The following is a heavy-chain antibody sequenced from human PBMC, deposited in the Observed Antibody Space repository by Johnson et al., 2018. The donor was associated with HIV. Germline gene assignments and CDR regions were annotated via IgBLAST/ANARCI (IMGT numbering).Heavy chain of an antibody. D-gene: IGHD3-22*01. J-gene: IGHJ3*02. CDR2: IGTTGDT. Sequence: MLLVESGGGLVKPGGSLRLSCAASGFSSSRYAMHWIRQATGKGLEWVSGIGTTGDTYYPGSVKGRFTISRDHAKNSLHLQMNSLTAEDTALYYCARVIGYYSSGKAFDIWGRGTMFTVSS. V-gene: IGHV3-13*01. CDR1: GFSSSRYA. CDR3: ARVIGYYSSGKAFDI.